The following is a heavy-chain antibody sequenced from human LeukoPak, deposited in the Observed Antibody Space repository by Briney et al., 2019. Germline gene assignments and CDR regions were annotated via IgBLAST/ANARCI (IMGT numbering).Heavy chain of an antibody. CDR1: GVAISSYD. V-gene: IGHV4-4*07. CDR3: ARLKCISTRCSSRYVMDA. CDR2: IYTTGST. Sequence: PSQSLSLTCTVSGVAISSYDWSWSRQPAGKGLQWSGRIYTTGSTNYNPSLKSRVTISVDTCKDQFSLNLTSVTAADTAVYYRARLKCISTRCSSRYVMDAWGQRTTVTVSS. J-gene: IGHJ6*02. D-gene: IGHD2-2*01.